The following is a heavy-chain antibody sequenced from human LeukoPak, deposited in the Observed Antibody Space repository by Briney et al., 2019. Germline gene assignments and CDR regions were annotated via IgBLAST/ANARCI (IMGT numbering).Heavy chain of an antibody. V-gene: IGHV4-59*01. CDR3: ARDGPMTQSGAFDI. J-gene: IGHJ3*02. Sequence: ASETLSLTRTVSGGSISSYYWSWVRQPPGKGLGWVGYIYYSGSTNYNPSLKSRVTISVDTSKNQFSLKLSSVTAADTAVYYCARDGPMTQSGAFDIWGQGTMVTVSS. D-gene: IGHD3-10*01. CDR1: GGSISSYY. CDR2: IYYSGST.